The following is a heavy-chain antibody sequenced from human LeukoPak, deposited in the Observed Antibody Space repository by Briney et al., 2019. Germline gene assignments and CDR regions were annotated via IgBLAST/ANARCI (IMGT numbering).Heavy chain of an antibody. J-gene: IGHJ6*02. Sequence: GGSLRLSCAASGFTFSDYYMSWIRQAPGKGLEWVSYISSSSSTIYYADSVKGRFTISRDNAKNSLYLQMNSLRAEDTAVYYCASSDTAMVRGYYYYGMDVWGQGTTVTVSS. CDR2: ISSSSSTI. CDR1: GFTFSDYY. CDR3: ASSDTAMVRGYYYYGMDV. V-gene: IGHV3-11*04. D-gene: IGHD5-18*01.